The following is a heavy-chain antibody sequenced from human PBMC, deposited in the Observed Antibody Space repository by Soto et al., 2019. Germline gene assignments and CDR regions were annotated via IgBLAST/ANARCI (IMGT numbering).Heavy chain of an antibody. CDR3: DREVIGATYFDY. J-gene: IGHJ4*02. Sequence: QLQLQESGSGLVKPSQTLSLTCAVSGGSISSGGYSWSLIRQPPGKGLDWIGYIYHSGSTYYNPYLKSLFSLSVDRSKNQFSLKLSSVTAADTAVYYCDREVIGATYFDYWGQGTLVTVSS. V-gene: IGHV4-30-2*01. CDR2: IYHSGST. CDR1: GGSISSGGYS. D-gene: IGHD2-21*01.